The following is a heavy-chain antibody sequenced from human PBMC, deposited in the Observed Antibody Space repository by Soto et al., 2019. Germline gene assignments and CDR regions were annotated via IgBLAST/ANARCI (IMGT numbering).Heavy chain of an antibody. D-gene: IGHD6-6*01. Sequence: ASVKVSCKAPGYTFSTYSMHWVRQAPGQRLEWMGWINAGNGNTKYSQKFQGRVTITRDTSASTAYMELSSLRSEDTAMYYCARGSIAVPKIYYYYYMDFWGKGTTVTVSS. V-gene: IGHV1-3*01. CDR2: INAGNGNT. CDR3: ARGSIAVPKIYYYYYMDF. CDR1: GYTFSTYS. J-gene: IGHJ6*03.